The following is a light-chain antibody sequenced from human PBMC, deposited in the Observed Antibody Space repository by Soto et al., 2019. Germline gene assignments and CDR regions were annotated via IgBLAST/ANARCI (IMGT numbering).Light chain of an antibody. Sequence: DIQMTQSPSSLSASVGDRVTITCRAKESVSSYVNWYQQKPGKAPKLLIYAASSMQSGVPARFSGSGSVTDFTLTISGLQPEDFATYYCQQSYSKWTFGQGTKVEIK. CDR2: AAS. V-gene: IGKV1-39*01. J-gene: IGKJ1*01. CDR1: ESVSSY. CDR3: QQSYSKWT.